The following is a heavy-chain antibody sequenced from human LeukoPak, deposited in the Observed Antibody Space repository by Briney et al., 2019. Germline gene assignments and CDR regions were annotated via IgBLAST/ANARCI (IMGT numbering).Heavy chain of an antibody. J-gene: IGHJ3*02. D-gene: IGHD3-22*01. Sequence: HPGGSLRLSCAASGFTFSNNDMHWVRQATGKGLEWVSAIGTAGDTYYPGSVKGRFTISRENAKNSLYLQMNSLRAGDTAVYYCARAIGYDSSGYYHAAFDIWGQGTMVTVSS. CDR1: GFTFSNND. V-gene: IGHV3-13*01. CDR2: IGTAGDT. CDR3: ARAIGYDSSGYYHAAFDI.